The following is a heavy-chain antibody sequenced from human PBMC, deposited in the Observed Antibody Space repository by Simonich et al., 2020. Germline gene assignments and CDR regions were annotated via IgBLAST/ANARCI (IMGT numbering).Heavy chain of an antibody. V-gene: IGHV1-2*02. CDR2: TNPNGGGN. CDR3: ARARLYSSSHAFDI. CDR1: GYTFTGYS. J-gene: IGHJ3*02. Sequence: QVQLVQSGAEVKKPGASVKVSCTASGYTFTGYSMHWVRQAPGQGLEWVGCTNPNGGGNNYTQKFQGRVTMTRETSISTAYMELSRLRSDDTAVYYCARARLYSSSHAFDIWGQGTMVTVSS. D-gene: IGHD6-6*01.